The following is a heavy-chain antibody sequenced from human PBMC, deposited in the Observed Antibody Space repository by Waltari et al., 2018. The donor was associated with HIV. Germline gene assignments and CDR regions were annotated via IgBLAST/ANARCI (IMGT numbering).Heavy chain of an antibody. D-gene: IGHD1-26*01. CDR1: GGSVSSSSYF. J-gene: IGHJ2*01. V-gene: IGHV4-39*01. CDR3: ARHALRVGAAYWNFDL. CDR2: IYYTGRA. Sequence: QLQLQESGPGLVKPSETLSLTCTVSGGSVSSSSYFWGWIRQPPGKGLECVGRIYYTGRAYYNPSLKSRVTISVDTSKNQFSLKVTSVTAADTAVYYCARHALRVGAAYWNFDLWGRDTLVTVSS.